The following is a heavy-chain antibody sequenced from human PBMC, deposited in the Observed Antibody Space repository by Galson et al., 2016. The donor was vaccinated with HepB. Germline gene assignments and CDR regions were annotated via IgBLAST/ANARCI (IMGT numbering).Heavy chain of an antibody. Sequence: SVKVSCKASGYTFSDYYMHWVRQAPGQGPEWMGWINPHSGVTNYARKFQGRVTMTRDTSISTASMEFSSLRSDDTAVYYCAREVEYYDGSGSQSGWFDPWGQGTLVTVSS. J-gene: IGHJ5*02. CDR2: INPHSGVT. D-gene: IGHD3-22*01. V-gene: IGHV1-2*02. CDR1: GYTFSDYY. CDR3: AREVEYYDGSGSQSGWFDP.